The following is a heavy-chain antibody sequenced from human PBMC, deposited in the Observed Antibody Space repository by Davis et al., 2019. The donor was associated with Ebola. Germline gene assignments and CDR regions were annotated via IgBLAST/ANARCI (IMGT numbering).Heavy chain of an antibody. V-gene: IGHV5-51*01. CDR3: ARMGKSYYDSLWDY. Sequence: GESLKISCKGSGYSFTSYWIAWARHLHGKGLGFMGTIYPGNSETRYSPSFQGQIPISADKSITTAYLQWSGLKASDTAMYYCARMGKSYYDSLWDYWGQGTLVTVSS. D-gene: IGHD3-10*01. CDR2: IYPGNSET. J-gene: IGHJ4*02. CDR1: GYSFTSYW.